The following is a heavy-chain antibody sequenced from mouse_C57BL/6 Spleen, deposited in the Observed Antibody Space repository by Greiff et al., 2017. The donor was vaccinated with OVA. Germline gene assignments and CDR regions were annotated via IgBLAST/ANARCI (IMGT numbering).Heavy chain of an antibody. CDR3: ARWKGGAY. J-gene: IGHJ3*01. Sequence: QVQLQQPGAELVMPGASVKLSCKASGYTFTSYWMHWVKQRPGQGLEWIGEIDPSDSYTNYNHKFKGKATLTVEKSSSKTYKQHSSLTSEDAAVYYCARWKGGAYWGQGTLVTVSA. CDR2: IDPSDSYT. CDR1: GYTFTSYW. V-gene: IGHV1-69*01.